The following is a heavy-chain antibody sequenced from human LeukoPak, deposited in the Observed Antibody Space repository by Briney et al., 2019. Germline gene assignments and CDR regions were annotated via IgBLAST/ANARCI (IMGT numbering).Heavy chain of an antibody. V-gene: IGHV3-33*06. CDR3: AKGHKGSGYSSGDRKFNWFDP. CDR2: IWYDGSNK. CDR1: GFTFSNYG. Sequence: GGSLRLSCAASGFTFSNYGMHWVRQAPGKGLEWVAIIWYDGSNKYYADSVKGRFTISRDNSKNTLYLQMNSLRAEDTAVYYCAKGHKGSGYSSGDRKFNWFDPWGQGTLVTVSS. J-gene: IGHJ5*02. D-gene: IGHD6-19*01.